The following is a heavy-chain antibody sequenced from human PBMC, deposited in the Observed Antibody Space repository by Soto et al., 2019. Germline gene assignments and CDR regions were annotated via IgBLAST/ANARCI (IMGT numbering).Heavy chain of an antibody. CDR3: ARHSGIVGGDDAFDI. Sequence: SETLSLTCAVSGGSISSSNWWSWVRQPPGKGLEWIGEIYHSGSTNYNPSLKSRVTISVDKSKNQFSLKLSSVTAADTAVYYCARHSGIVGGDDAFDIWGQGTMVTVSS. J-gene: IGHJ3*02. CDR2: IYHSGST. V-gene: IGHV4-4*02. D-gene: IGHD1-26*01. CDR1: GGSISSSNW.